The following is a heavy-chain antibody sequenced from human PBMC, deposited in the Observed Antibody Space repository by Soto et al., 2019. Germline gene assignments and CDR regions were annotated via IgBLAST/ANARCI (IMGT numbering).Heavy chain of an antibody. CDR3: ASDPYNWNDVVGWNWFDP. J-gene: IGHJ5*02. CDR1: GGTFSSYA. V-gene: IGHV1-69*01. D-gene: IGHD1-20*01. Sequence: QVQLVQSGAEVKKPWSSVKVSCKASGGTFSSYAISWVRQAPGQGLEWMGGIIPIFGTANYAQKFQGRVTITADESTSTAYMELSSLRSEDTAVYYCASDPYNWNDVVGWNWFDPWGQGTLVTVSS. CDR2: IIPIFGTA.